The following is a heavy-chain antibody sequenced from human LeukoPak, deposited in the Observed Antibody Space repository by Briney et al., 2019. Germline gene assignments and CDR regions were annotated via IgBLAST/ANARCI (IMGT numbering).Heavy chain of an antibody. Sequence: GGSLRLSCAASGFTFSRYGMHWVRQAPGKGLVWVAVTSYDGSNKYYADSVKGRFTISRDNSKNTLYLQMNSLRAEDTAVYYCARDDAMIPLNWGQGTLVTVSS. CDR2: TSYDGSNK. D-gene: IGHD3-22*01. V-gene: IGHV3-30*03. CDR3: ARDDAMIPLN. J-gene: IGHJ4*02. CDR1: GFTFSRYG.